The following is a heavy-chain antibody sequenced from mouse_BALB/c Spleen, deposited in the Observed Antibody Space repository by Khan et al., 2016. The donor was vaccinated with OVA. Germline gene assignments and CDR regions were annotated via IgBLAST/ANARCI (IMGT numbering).Heavy chain of an antibody. J-gene: IGHJ2*01. Sequence: EVKLLESGPGLVKPSQSLSLICTVTGYSITSDYAWNWIRQFPGNKLEWMGFISYSGNTKYNPSLKSRISITRDTSKNQFFLQLNSVTTEDTATYYCARVYGGDFDYWGHGTTLTVSS. CDR1: GYSITSDYA. CDR3: ARVYGGDFDY. V-gene: IGHV3-2*02. CDR2: ISYSGNT. D-gene: IGHD1-1*01.